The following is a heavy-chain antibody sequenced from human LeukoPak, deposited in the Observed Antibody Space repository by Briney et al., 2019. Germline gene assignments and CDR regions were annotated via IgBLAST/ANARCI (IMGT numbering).Heavy chain of an antibody. D-gene: IGHD2-21*02. V-gene: IGHV3-23*01. CDR1: GFTFGSYA. CDR2: ISADGGSP. J-gene: IGHJ4*02. CDR3: ARDRDFPRDQFDY. Sequence: GGSLRLSCAASGFTFGSYAMSWVRQAPGKGLEWVSAISADGGSPWYAGSVRGRSTISRDNSKNTVYLQMKSLRAEDTAVYFCARDRDFPRDQFDYWGQGTLVTVSS.